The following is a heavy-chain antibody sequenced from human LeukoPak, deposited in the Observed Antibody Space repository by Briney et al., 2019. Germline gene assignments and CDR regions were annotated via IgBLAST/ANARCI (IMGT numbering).Heavy chain of an antibody. CDR2: ITASGGST. J-gene: IGHJ4*02. CDR3: AKGFSGYNDY. CDR1: GFTFSSYA. V-gene: IGHV3-23*01. Sequence: AGGSLRLSCAASGFTFSSYAMSWVRQAPGKGLEWVSIITASGGSTYYADSVKGRFTISRDNSKNTLFLQMNSLRAEDTAVYYCAKGFSGYNDYWGQGTLVTVSS. D-gene: IGHD5-12*01.